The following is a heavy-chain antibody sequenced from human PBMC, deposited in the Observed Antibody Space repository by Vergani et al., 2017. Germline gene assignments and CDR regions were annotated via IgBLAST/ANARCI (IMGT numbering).Heavy chain of an antibody. Sequence: EVQLVESGGGLVQPGGSLRLSCAASGFTFGSYWMSWVRQAPGKGLEWVANIKQDGSEKYYVDSVKGRFTISRDNAKNSLYLQMNSLRAEDTAVYYCARDRAASMIVVVTAEFDYWGQGTLVTVSS. CDR2: IKQDGSEK. CDR3: ARDRAASMIVVVTAEFDY. J-gene: IGHJ4*02. CDR1: GFTFGSYW. V-gene: IGHV3-7*01. D-gene: IGHD3-22*01.